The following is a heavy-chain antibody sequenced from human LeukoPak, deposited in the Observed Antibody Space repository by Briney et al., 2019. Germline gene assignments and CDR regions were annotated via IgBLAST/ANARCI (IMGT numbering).Heavy chain of an antibody. D-gene: IGHD3-3*01. Sequence: PSQTLSLTCTVSGGSISSGSYYWSWIRQPAGKGLEWIGRIYTSGSTNYNPSLKSRVTISVDTSKNQFSLKLSSVTAADTAVYYCARRYDFWSGPYMDVWGKGTTDTVSS. CDR1: GGSISSGSYY. CDR2: IYTSGST. J-gene: IGHJ6*03. CDR3: ARRYDFWSGPYMDV. V-gene: IGHV4-61*02.